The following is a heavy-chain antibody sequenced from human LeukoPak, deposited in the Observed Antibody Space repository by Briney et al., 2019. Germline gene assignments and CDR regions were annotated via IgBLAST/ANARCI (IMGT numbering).Heavy chain of an antibody. V-gene: IGHV1-18*01. D-gene: IGHD4-17*01. CDR1: GYTFTSYG. CDR3: ARAKLRAGFDY. J-gene: IGHJ4*02. Sequence: GASVKVSCKASGYTFTSYGISWVRQAPGQGLEWMGWISAYNGNTNYAQKLQGRVTMTEDTSTDTAYMELSSLRSEDTAVYYCARAKLRAGFDYWGQGTLVTVSS. CDR2: ISAYNGNT.